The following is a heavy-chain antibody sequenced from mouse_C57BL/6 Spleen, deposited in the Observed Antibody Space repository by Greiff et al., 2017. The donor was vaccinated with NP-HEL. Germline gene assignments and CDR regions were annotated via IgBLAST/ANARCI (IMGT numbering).Heavy chain of an antibody. CDR3: ARNERWLRRPLYYAMDY. CDR1: GFSLTSYG. V-gene: IGHV2-2*01. CDR2: IWSGGST. Sequence: VQLMESGPGLVQPSQSLSITCTVSGFSLTSYGVHWVRQSPGKGLEWLGVIWSGGSTDYNAAFISRLSISQDNSKSQVFFKMNSLQADDTAIYYCARNERWLRRPLYYAMDYWGQGTSVTVSS. J-gene: IGHJ4*01. D-gene: IGHD2-2*01.